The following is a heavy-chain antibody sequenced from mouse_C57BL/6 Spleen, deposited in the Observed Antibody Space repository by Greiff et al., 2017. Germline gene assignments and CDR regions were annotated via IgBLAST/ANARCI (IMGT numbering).Heavy chain of an antibody. Sequence: QVQLQQSGAELVKPGASVKLSCKASGYTFTSYWMQWVKQRPGPGLEWIGEIDPSDSYTNYNQKFKGKATLTVDTSSSTAYMQLSSLTSEDSAVYYCARRRDYYGSSYGGYFDVWGTGTTVTVSS. D-gene: IGHD1-1*01. V-gene: IGHV1-50*01. CDR3: ARRRDYYGSSYGGYFDV. CDR2: IDPSDSYT. CDR1: GYTFTSYW. J-gene: IGHJ1*03.